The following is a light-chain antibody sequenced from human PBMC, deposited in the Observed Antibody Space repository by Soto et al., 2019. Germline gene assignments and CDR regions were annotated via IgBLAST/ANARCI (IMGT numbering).Light chain of an antibody. V-gene: IGKV3-20*01. Sequence: EIMLTQSPGTLSLSPRERATLSCRASQSVSSNYLAWYQQKPGQAPRPLIYGASSRATGIPDRFSGSGAGTDFTLTISRLESEDFAVYYCQQYGSSPWTFGQGTKVDI. CDR3: QQYGSSPWT. J-gene: IGKJ1*01. CDR2: GAS. CDR1: QSVSSNY.